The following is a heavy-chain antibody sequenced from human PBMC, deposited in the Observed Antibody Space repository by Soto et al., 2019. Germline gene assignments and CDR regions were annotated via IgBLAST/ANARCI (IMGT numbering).Heavy chain of an antibody. CDR1: GFTFSSYW. CDR2: INSDGSST. CDR3: ARVPSHYYSYGMDV. Sequence: EVQLVESGGGLVKPGGSLRLSCAASGFTFSSYWMHWVRQAPGKRLVWVSRINSDGSSTSYADSVKGRFTISRDNAKNTLYLQMNSLSAEDTAVSYCARVPSHYYSYGMDVWCQGTTVTVS. J-gene: IGHJ6*02. V-gene: IGHV3-74*01.